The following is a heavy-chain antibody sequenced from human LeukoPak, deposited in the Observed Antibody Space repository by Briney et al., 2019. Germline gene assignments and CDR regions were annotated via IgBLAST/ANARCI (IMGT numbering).Heavy chain of an antibody. CDR2: ISGSGGST. CDR1: GFTFSGYA. Sequence: GGSLRLSCAASGFTFSGYAMSWVRQAPGKGLEWVSAISGSGGSTYYADSVKGRFTISRDNSKNTLYLQMNSLRAEDTAVYYCAKDYRRGLWGTNWFDPWGQGTLVTVSS. V-gene: IGHV3-23*01. CDR3: AKDYRRGLWGTNWFDP. D-gene: IGHD3-16*01. J-gene: IGHJ5*02.